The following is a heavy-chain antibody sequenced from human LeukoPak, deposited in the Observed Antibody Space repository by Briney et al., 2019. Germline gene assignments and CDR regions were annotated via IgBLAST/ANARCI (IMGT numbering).Heavy chain of an antibody. D-gene: IGHD3-10*01. Sequence: PSETLSLTCAVYGGSFSGYYWSWIRQPPGKGLEWIGEINHSGSTNYNPSLKSRVTISVDTSKNQFSLKLSSVTAADTAVYYCAREVTGYYGSGPTDYWGQGTLVTVSS. CDR1: GGSFSGYY. CDR3: AREVTGYYGSGPTDY. V-gene: IGHV4-34*01. J-gene: IGHJ4*02. CDR2: INHSGST.